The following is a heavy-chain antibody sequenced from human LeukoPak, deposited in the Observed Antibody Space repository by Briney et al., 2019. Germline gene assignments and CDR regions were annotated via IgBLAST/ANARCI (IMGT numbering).Heavy chain of an antibody. Sequence: SDTLSLTCTLSGLPINSSSYVWGWIRQPPGKGLGWIGSIYYSGTTYYHPSLTIRLTISAGTSKKHFSLRLISGTAAGTALHYCARSRFSEPEGFDYWGQGTLVTVSS. D-gene: IGHD1-14*01. CDR2: IYYSGTT. V-gene: IGHV4-39*07. CDR3: ARSRFSEPEGFDY. J-gene: IGHJ4*02. CDR1: GLPINSSSYV.